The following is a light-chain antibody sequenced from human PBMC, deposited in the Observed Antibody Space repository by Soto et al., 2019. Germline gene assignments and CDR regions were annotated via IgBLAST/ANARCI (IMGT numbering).Light chain of an antibody. Sequence: QSALTQPTSVSGSPGQSIAISCTGNPTDIGGYEYVSWYQQHPGKAPRLLIHGVRNRPPGISSRFSGSKSGLTASLTISGLQAEDEADYYCSSFNTNRLYVFGPGTKVTVL. CDR2: GVR. J-gene: IGLJ1*01. V-gene: IGLV2-14*01. CDR1: PTDIGGYEY. CDR3: SSFNTNRLYV.